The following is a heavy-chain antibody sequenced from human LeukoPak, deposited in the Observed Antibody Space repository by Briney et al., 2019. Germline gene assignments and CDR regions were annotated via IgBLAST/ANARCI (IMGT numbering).Heavy chain of an antibody. CDR1: GFTFDDYG. D-gene: IGHD2-15*01. CDR3: ARDLLGFCSGGSCYPYYFDY. V-gene: IGHV3-20*04. J-gene: IGHJ4*02. Sequence: SGGSLRLSCTASGFTFDDYGMSWVRQVPGKGLEWVAGFNWNGVSTGYAGSLKGRFTISRDNAMSSLYLQMNSLRADDTALYYCARDLLGFCSGGSCYPYYFDYWGQGTLVTVSS. CDR2: FNWNGVST.